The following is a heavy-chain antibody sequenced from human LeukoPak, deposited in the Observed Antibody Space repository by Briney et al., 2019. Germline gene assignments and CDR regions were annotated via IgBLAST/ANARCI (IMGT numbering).Heavy chain of an antibody. CDR3: ARAGQLWFNDAFDI. D-gene: IGHD5-18*01. CDR2: INAGNGNT. J-gene: IGHJ3*02. CDR1: GYTFTSYA. V-gene: IGHV1-3*03. Sequence: ASVKVSCKASGYTFTSYAMHWVRQAPGQRLEWMGWINAGNGNTKYSQEFQGRVTITRDTSASTAYMELSSLRSEDMAVYYCARAGQLWFNDAFDIWGQGTMVTVSS.